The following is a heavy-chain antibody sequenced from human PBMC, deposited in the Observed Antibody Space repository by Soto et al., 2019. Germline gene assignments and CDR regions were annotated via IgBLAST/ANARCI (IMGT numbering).Heavy chain of an antibody. D-gene: IGHD2-2*01. CDR2: MNPNSGNT. CDR3: ARVPRYYYGMDV. J-gene: IGHJ6*02. Sequence: GASVKVSCKASGYTFTSYDINWVRQATGQGLEWMGWMNPNSGNTGYAQKFQGRVTMTRNTSISTAYMEMSSLRSEDTAVYYCARVPRYYYGMDVWGQGNMVTVSS. CDR1: GYTFTSYD. V-gene: IGHV1-8*01.